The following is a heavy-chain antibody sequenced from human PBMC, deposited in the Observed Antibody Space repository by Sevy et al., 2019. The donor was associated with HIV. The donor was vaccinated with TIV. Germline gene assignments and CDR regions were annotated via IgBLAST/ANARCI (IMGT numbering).Heavy chain of an antibody. D-gene: IGHD6-13*01. V-gene: IGHV3-66*01. CDR3: ARESSSTWQAGYYSMAV. CDR1: GFTVSSDY. J-gene: IGHJ6*02. Sequence: GGSLRLSCAASGFTVSSDYMTWVRQAPGKGLEWVSLIYSGGTTYYADSVKGRFTISRDNSKNTVYLQMNSLRAEDTAVYYCARESSSTWQAGYYSMAVWGQGTTVTVSS. CDR2: IYSGGTT.